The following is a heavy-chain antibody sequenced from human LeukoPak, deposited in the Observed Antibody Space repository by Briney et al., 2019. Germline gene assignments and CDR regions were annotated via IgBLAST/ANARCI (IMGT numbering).Heavy chain of an antibody. V-gene: IGHV3-23*01. J-gene: IGHJ4*02. CDR1: GFTFSSYA. CDR2: ISGSGGST. CDR3: ASPAPGYSSGWSPYYFDY. Sequence: GGSLRLSSAASGFTFSSYAMSWVRQAPGKGLEWVSAISGSGGSTYYADSVKGRFTISRDNSKNTLYLQMNSLRAEDTAVYYCASPAPGYSSGWSPYYFDYWGQGTLVTVSS. D-gene: IGHD6-19*01.